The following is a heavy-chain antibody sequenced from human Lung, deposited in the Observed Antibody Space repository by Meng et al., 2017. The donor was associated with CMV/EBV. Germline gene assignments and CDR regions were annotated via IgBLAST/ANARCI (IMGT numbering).Heavy chain of an antibody. V-gene: IGHV1-8*01. D-gene: IGHD6-13*01. CDR3: ARNPYSSPVPPSPHVHYYYYGMDV. CDR1: GYTFTSYD. Sequence: SVKVSCXASGYTFTSYDINWVRQATGQGLEWMGWMNPNSGNTGYAQKFQGRVTMTRNTSISTAYMELSSLRSEDTAVYYCARNPYSSPVPPSPHVHYYYYGMDVWGQGTTVTVSS. J-gene: IGHJ6*02. CDR2: MNPNSGNT.